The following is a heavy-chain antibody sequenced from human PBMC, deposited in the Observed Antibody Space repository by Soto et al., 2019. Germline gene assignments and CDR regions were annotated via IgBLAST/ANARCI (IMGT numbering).Heavy chain of an antibody. CDR3: ARGYDSSGFECDYYYYGMDV. J-gene: IGHJ6*02. V-gene: IGHV4-59*01. CDR1: GGPIISKC. CDR2: IYSRRST. D-gene: IGHD3-22*01. Sequence: PSGTLSLTCTVSGGPIISKCRSWIRRLPGKVLGWIGYIYSRRSTNYNPSLKSRVTTSVDTSKSQCSLKLSSVTAADTAVYYCARGYDSSGFECDYYYYGMDVWGQGTTVTVSS.